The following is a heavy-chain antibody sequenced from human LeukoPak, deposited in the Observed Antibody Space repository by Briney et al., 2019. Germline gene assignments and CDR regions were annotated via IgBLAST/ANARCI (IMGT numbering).Heavy chain of an antibody. CDR1: GFTFSSYA. V-gene: IGHV3-23*01. Sequence: GGSLRLSCAASGFTFSSYAMSWVRQAPGKGLEWVSAISGSGGSTYYADSVKGRFTISRDNSKNTLYLQMNSLRAEDTAVYYCAKRGRFLEWLTNYFDYWGQGTQVTVSS. D-gene: IGHD3-3*01. CDR3: AKRGRFLEWLTNYFDY. CDR2: ISGSGGST. J-gene: IGHJ4*02.